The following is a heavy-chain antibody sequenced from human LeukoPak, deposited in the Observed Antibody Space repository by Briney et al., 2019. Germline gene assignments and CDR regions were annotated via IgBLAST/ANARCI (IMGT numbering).Heavy chain of an antibody. D-gene: IGHD1-26*01. CDR3: ARAGGSYQVFDY. CDR2: ITSSSSTI. V-gene: IGHV3-48*01. CDR1: GFTFNSYS. J-gene: IGHJ4*02. Sequence: GGSLRLSCSASGFTFNSYSMNWVRQAPGKGLEWVSYITSSSSTIYDADSVKGRFTISRDNAKNSLYLQMNSLRAEDTAVYYCARAGGSYQVFDYWGQGTLVTVSS.